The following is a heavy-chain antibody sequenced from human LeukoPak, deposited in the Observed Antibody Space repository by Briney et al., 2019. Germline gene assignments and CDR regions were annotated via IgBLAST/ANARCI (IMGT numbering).Heavy chain of an antibody. Sequence: ASVKVSCKASGYTFTGYYMHWVRQAPGQGLERMGRINPNSGGTNYAQKFQGRVTMTRDTSISTAYMELSRLRSDDTAVYYCARDSTVPVAGIYYYYYYGMDVWGQGTTVTVSS. D-gene: IGHD6-19*01. V-gene: IGHV1-2*06. CDR3: ARDSTVPVAGIYYYYYYGMDV. J-gene: IGHJ6*02. CDR2: INPNSGGT. CDR1: GYTFTGYY.